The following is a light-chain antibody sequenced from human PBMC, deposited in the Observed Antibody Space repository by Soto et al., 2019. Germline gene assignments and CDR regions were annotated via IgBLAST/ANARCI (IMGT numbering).Light chain of an antibody. CDR2: EGS. CDR1: SSVVGSYDL. J-gene: IGLJ1*01. Sequence: QSVLTQPASVSGSPGQSITISCTGTSSVVGSYDLVSWYRQHPGKAPKLMIYEGSKRPSGVSNRFSGSKSGNTASLTISGLQAEDEADYYCCSYAGSNTFVFGTGTKVTVL. CDR3: CSYAGSNTFV. V-gene: IGLV2-23*03.